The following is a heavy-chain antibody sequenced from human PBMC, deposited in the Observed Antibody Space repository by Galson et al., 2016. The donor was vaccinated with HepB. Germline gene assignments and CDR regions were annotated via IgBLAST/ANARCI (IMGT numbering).Heavy chain of an antibody. V-gene: IGHV4-59*01. D-gene: IGHD3-10*01. J-gene: IGHJ4*02. CDR2: IYYNGIT. CDR1: GGSISPYF. CDR3: ARYQEGTHRSFDY. Sequence: SETLSLTCTVSGGSISPYFWSWIRQPPGRGLQWIGYIYYNGITSYNPSLRSQISISVDTSRNQFSLRLTSVTAADTAVYYCARYQEGTHRSFDYWDQGTLVTVSS.